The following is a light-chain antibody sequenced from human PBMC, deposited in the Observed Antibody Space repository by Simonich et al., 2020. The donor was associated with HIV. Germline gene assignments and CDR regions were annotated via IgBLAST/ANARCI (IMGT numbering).Light chain of an antibody. CDR3: QQYGNSPMYT. CDR1: QSVSSN. CDR2: DAS. V-gene: IGKV3D-20*01. Sequence: EIVMTQSPATLSVSPGERATLSCRASQSVSSNLAWFQQKPGLAPRLLIYDASSRATGIPDRCSGSGSGTDFTLTISRLEPEDFAVYYCQQYGNSPMYTFGQGTRLEIK. J-gene: IGKJ2*01.